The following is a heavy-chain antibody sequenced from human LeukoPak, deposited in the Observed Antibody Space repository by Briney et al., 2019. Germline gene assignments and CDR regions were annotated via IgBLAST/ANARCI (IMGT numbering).Heavy chain of an antibody. CDR3: GRDGVSAAVDY. V-gene: IGHV3-7*01. Sequence: SGGSLSLSCVASGFTFTTYYMSWVRQAPGKGLEWVANIKQDGSEKYYVDSVRGRFTISRDNAKSSLYLQLNRLRDDDTAVYYCGRDGVSAAVDYWGQGTLVTVSS. CDR2: IKQDGSEK. J-gene: IGHJ4*02. D-gene: IGHD2-2*01. CDR1: GFTFTTYY.